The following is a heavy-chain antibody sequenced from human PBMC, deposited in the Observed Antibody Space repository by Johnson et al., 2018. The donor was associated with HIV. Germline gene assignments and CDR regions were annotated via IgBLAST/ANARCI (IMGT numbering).Heavy chain of an antibody. CDR3: STGFSSWAFDI. Sequence: VQLVESGGGVVQPGRSLRLSCAASGFTFSNVWMHWVRQAPGRGLEWVGRIKSKTDGGTTDYAAPVKGKFSISRDDSKNTLYLQMNSLKTEDTAVYYCSTGFSSWAFDIWGQGTMVTVSS. CDR2: IKSKTDGGTT. D-gene: IGHD6-13*01. CDR1: GFTFSNVW. V-gene: IGHV3-15*05. J-gene: IGHJ3*02.